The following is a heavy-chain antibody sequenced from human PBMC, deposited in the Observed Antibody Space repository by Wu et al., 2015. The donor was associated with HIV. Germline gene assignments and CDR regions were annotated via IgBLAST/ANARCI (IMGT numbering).Heavy chain of an antibody. J-gene: IGHJ5*02. CDR2: IIPIFGTA. CDR1: GGTFSSYA. Sequence: QVQLVQSGAEVKKPGSSVKVSCKASGGTFSSYAISWVRQAPGQGLEWMGGIIPIFGTANYAQKFQGRVTITTDEFMSTVYMEMSSLRSEDTAVYYCARDYSGRPPSWFDPVGPGEPWSLVSS. V-gene: IGHV1-69*05. CDR3: ARDYSGRPPSWFDP. D-gene: IGHD1-26*01.